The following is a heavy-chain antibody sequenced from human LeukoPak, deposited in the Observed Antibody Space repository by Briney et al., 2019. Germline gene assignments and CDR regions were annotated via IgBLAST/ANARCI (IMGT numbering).Heavy chain of an antibody. V-gene: IGHV3-7*05. CDR2: IKEDGSEK. J-gene: IGHJ4*02. D-gene: IGHD1-26*01. CDR1: GFSFSDNW. Sequence: GGSLRLSCAASGFSFSDNWMSWVRQAPGKGLEWVANIKEDGSEKNYVDSVKGRFTISRDNAKNSLYLQMISLRAEDTAVYYCAEYFRADSGNYYRSFDYWGQGTLVTVSS. CDR3: AEYFRADSGNYYRSFDY.